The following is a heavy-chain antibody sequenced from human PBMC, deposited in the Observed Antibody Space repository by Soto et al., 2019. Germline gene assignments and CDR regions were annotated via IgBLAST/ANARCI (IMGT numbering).Heavy chain of an antibody. Sequence: SGPTLVNPTQTLTLTCTFSGFSLSTSGVGVGWIRQPPGKALEWLALIYWNDDKRYSPSLKSRLTITKDTSKNQVVLTMTNMDPVDTATYYCAHRVFGRIQLWNDYFDYWGQGTLVTVSS. CDR3: AHRVFGRIQLWNDYFDY. D-gene: IGHD5-18*01. CDR1: GFSLSTSGVG. CDR2: IYWNDDK. J-gene: IGHJ4*02. V-gene: IGHV2-5*01.